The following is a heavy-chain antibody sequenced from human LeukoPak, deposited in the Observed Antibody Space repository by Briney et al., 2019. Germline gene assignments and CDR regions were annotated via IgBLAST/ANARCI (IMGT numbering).Heavy chain of an antibody. D-gene: IGHD6-13*01. V-gene: IGHV1-69*13. CDR1: GGTFSSYA. CDR3: ARGPRYSSSWYGGGSYDY. Sequence: ASVKVSCKASGGTFSSYAISWVRQAPGQGLEWMGGIIPIFGTANYAQKFQGRVTITADESTSTAHMELSSLRSEDTAVYYCARGPRYSSSWYGGGSYDYWGQGTLVTVSS. CDR2: IIPIFGTA. J-gene: IGHJ4*02.